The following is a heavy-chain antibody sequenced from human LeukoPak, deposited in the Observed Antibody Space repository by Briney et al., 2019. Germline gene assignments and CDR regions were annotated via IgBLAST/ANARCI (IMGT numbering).Heavy chain of an antibody. D-gene: IGHD1-1*01. CDR2: VDPEDGET. CDR3: AVNWNDLYYFDY. Sequence: ASVKVSCKVSGYTFTDYYMRWVQQAPGKGLEWMGLVDPEDGETIYAEKFQGRVTITADTSTDTAYMELSSLRSEDTAVYYCAVNWNDLYYFDYWGQGTLVTVSS. J-gene: IGHJ4*02. CDR1: GYTFTDYY. V-gene: IGHV1-69-2*01.